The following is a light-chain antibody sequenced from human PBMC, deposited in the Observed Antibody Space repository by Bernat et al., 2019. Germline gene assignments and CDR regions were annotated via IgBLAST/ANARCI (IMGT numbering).Light chain of an antibody. Sequence: DIQMTQSPSSVSASVGDRVTITCRASQGISSWLAWYQQTPGQAPNLLISVSSSLQSGLPSRFSGSGSGTDFTITISSLQPEDYATYYCQQANSFPRTFGQGTKVEI. J-gene: IGKJ1*01. V-gene: IGKV1-12*01. CDR3: QQANSFPRT. CDR2: VSS. CDR1: QGISSW.